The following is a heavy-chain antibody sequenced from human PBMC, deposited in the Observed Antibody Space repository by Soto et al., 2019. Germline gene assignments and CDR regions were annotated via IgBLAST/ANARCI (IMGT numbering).Heavy chain of an antibody. Sequence: PGESLKISCPGSGYSFTINWIGWVRQMPGKGLEWMGIINPADSDIKYSPSFQGQVTISADKSIGTAYLQWSSLKASDTAMYYCARHQRDDASRKIDCWGQGTLVTVSS. CDR1: GYSFTINW. J-gene: IGHJ4*02. CDR2: INPADSDI. CDR3: ARHQRDDASRKIDC. V-gene: IGHV5-51*01. D-gene: IGHD3-16*01.